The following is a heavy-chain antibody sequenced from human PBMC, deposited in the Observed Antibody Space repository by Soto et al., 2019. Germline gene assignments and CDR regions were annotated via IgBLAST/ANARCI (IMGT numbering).Heavy chain of an antibody. D-gene: IGHD6-19*01. CDR2: IIPILGIA. V-gene: IGHV1-69*02. J-gene: IGHJ3*02. CDR1: GGTFSSYT. CDR3: ERGSSGCPPAAFDI. Sequence: SVKVSCKASGGTFSSYTISWVRQAPGQGLEWMGRIIPILGIANYAQKFQGRVTITADKSTSTAYMELSSLRSEDTAVYYCERGSSGCPPAAFDIWGQGTLVPVSS.